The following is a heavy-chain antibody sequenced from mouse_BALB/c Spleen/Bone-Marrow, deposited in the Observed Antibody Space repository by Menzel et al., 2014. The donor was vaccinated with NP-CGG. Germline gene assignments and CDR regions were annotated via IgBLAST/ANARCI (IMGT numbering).Heavy chain of an antibody. J-gene: IGHJ2*01. V-gene: IGHV1-80*01. CDR1: GYAFSSYW. CDR3: ARSTSTMDY. D-gene: IGHD1-1*02. CDR2: IYPGDGDT. Sequence: VHLVESGAELVRPGSSLKISCKASGYAFSSYWMNWVKQRPGQGLEWIGQIYPGDGDTNYNGKFKGKATLTADKPSSTAYMQLSSLTSEDSAVYFCARSTSTMDYWGQGTTLTVYS.